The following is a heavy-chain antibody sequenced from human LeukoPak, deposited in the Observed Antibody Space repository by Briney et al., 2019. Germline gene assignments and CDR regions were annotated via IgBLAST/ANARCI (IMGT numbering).Heavy chain of an antibody. J-gene: IGHJ4*02. CDR1: GFTFSSYA. Sequence: GGSLRLSCAASGFTFSSYAMSWVRQAPGKGLGWVSAISGSGGSTYYADSVKGRFTISRDNSKNTLYLQMNSLRAEDTAVYYCAKAPDPSPGVSDYWGQGTLVTVSS. D-gene: IGHD7-27*01. V-gene: IGHV3-23*01. CDR3: AKAPDPSPGVSDY. CDR2: ISGSGGST.